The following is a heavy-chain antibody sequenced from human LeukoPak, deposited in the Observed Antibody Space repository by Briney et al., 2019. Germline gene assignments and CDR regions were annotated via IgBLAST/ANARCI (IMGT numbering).Heavy chain of an antibody. V-gene: IGHV4-39*02. CDR1: GGSISSSSYY. Sequence: SETLSLTCTVSGGSISSSSYYWGWIRQPPGKGLEWIGSIYYSGSTSYNPSLKSRVTISVDTSKNQFSLKLSSVTAADTAVYYCARDYYGRFDPWGQGTLVTVSS. D-gene: IGHD3-10*01. CDR2: IYYSGST. CDR3: ARDYYGRFDP. J-gene: IGHJ5*02.